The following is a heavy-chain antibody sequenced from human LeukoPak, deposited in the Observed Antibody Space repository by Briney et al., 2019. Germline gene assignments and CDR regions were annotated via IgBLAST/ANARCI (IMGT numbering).Heavy chain of an antibody. D-gene: IGHD1-26*01. CDR3: AKGASGSYHSPYDY. CDR1: GFTFSSYR. J-gene: IGHJ4*02. CDR2: ISSSSSYI. V-gene: IGHV3-21*01. Sequence: KTGGSLRLSCAASGFTFSSYRMNWVRQAPGKGLEWVSSISSSSSYIYYADSVKGRFTISRDNAKNSLYLQMNSLRAEDTAVYYCAKGASGSYHSPYDYWGQGTLVTVSP.